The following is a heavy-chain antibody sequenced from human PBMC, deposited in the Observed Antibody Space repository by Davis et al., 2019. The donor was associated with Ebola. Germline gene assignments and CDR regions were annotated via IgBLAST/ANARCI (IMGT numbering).Heavy chain of an antibody. V-gene: IGHV3-15*01. CDR2: IKSKTDGGTT. CDR1: GLTFNNAW. CDR3: TTVDRRTRVDY. J-gene: IGHJ4*02. Sequence: PGGSLRLSCAASGLTFNNAWMTWVRQAPGKGLEWVGRIKSKTDGGTTDYAAPVQGRFTISRDDSKNTLYLQMNSLKTDDTAVYYCTTVDRRTRVDYWGQGTLVTVSS.